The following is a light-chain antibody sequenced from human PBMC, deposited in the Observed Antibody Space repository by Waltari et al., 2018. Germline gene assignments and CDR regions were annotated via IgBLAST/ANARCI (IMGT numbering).Light chain of an antibody. V-gene: IGKV1-5*03. Sequence: DIQMTQSPSTLSASVGDRVTITCRASQGISSWLAWYQQKPGKVPKLLIYQAASLQSGVPSRFSGSGSGTEFTLTISGLQPDDFATYYCQQYNSYPYTFGQGTKLEI. CDR2: QAA. J-gene: IGKJ2*01. CDR1: QGISSW. CDR3: QQYNSYPYT.